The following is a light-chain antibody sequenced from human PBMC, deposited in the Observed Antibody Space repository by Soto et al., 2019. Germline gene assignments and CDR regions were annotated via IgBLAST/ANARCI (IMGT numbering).Light chain of an antibody. CDR3: QSYDSSLSGSV. CDR2: GNS. CDR1: SSKIGAGYD. J-gene: IGLJ3*02. Sequence: QSVLTPPPSVSGAPGQRVTISCTGSSSKIGAGYDVHWYQQLPGTAPKLLIYGNSNRPSGVPDRFSGSKSGTSASLAITGLQAEDEADYYCQSYDSSLSGSVFGGGTKLTVL. V-gene: IGLV1-40*01.